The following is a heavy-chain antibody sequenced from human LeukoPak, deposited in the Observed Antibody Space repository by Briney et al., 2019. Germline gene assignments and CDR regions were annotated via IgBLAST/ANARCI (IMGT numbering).Heavy chain of an antibody. Sequence: PGRSLRLSCAASGFTFNSYGIHWVRQAPGKELEWVAFIWYDGSNKYYADSVKGRFTISRDNSKNTLYLQMNSLRAEDTAVYYCARARTTRGFDYWGQGTLVTVSS. D-gene: IGHD4-17*01. CDR3: ARARTTRGFDY. J-gene: IGHJ4*02. CDR2: IWYDGSNK. V-gene: IGHV3-33*01. CDR1: GFTFNSYG.